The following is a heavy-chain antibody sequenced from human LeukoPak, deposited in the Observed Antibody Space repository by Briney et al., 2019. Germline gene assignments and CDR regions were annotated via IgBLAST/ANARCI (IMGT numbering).Heavy chain of an antibody. V-gene: IGHV3-30*18. Sequence: AGGPLRLSCAASGFTFSSYGMHWVRQAPGKGLEWVAVISYDGSNKYYADSVKGRFTISRDNSKNTLYLQMNSLRAEDTAVYYCANGDHFDYWGQGTLVTVSS. CDR2: ISYDGSNK. D-gene: IGHD3-10*01. CDR1: GFTFSSYG. CDR3: ANGDHFDY. J-gene: IGHJ4*02.